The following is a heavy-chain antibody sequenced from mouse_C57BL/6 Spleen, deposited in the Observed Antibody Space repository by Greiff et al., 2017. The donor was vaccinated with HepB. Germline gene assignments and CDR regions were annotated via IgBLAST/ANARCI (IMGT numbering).Heavy chain of an antibody. CDR3: ARGPYYYGSSYWYFDV. CDR1: GYTFTSYW. Sequence: QVHVKQPGAELVRPGSSVKLSCKASGYTFTSYWMHWVKQRPIQGLEWIGNIDPSDSETHYNQKFKDKATLTVDKSSSTAYMQLSSLTSEDSAVYYCARGPYYYGSSYWYFDVWGTGTTVTVSS. J-gene: IGHJ1*03. D-gene: IGHD1-1*01. CDR2: IDPSDSET. V-gene: IGHV1-52*01.